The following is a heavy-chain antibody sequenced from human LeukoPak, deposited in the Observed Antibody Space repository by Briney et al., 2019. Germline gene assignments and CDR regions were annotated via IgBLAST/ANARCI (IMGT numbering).Heavy chain of an antibody. J-gene: IGHJ5*02. CDR2: INRSGST. D-gene: IGHD3-10*01. CDR1: GGSFSGYY. V-gene: IGHV4-34*01. CDR3: ARGGRLRLITMVRGVMGRRANWFDP. Sequence: PSETLSLTCAVYGGSFSGYYWSWIRQPPGKGLEWIGEINRSGSTNYNPSLKSRVTISVDTSKNQFSLKLSSVTAADTAVYYCARGGRLRLITMVRGVMGRRANWFDPWGQGTLVTVSS.